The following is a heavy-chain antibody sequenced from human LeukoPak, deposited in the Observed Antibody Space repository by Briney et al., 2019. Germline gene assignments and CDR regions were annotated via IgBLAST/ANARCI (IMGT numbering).Heavy chain of an antibody. CDR3: ASGYYDSSGYYGYYYYGMDV. CDR2: IIPIFGTA. Sequence: SVKVSCKASGGTFSSYGISWVRQAPGQGLEWMGGIIPIFGTANYAQKFQGRVTITADESTSTAYMELSSLRSEDTAVYYCASGYYDSSGYYGYYYYGMDVWGQGPRSPSP. J-gene: IGHJ6*02. CDR1: GGTFSSYG. D-gene: IGHD3-22*01. V-gene: IGHV1-69*13.